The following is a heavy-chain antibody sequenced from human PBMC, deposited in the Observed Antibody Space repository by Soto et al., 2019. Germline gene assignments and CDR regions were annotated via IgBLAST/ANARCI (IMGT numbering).Heavy chain of an antibody. V-gene: IGHV4-39*01. CDR1: GGSISSSSYY. Sequence: SETLSLTCTVSGGSISSSSYYWGWIRQPPGKGLEWIGSIYYSGSTYYNPSLKSRVTISVDTSKNQFSLKLSSVTAADTAVYYCARRRWSGYYYYGMDVWGQGTTVTVSS. CDR3: ARRRWSGYYYYGMDV. CDR2: IYYSGST. J-gene: IGHJ6*02. D-gene: IGHD6-13*01.